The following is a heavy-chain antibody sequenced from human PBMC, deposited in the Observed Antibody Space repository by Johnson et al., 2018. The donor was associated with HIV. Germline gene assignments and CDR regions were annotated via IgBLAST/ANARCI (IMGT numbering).Heavy chain of an antibody. CDR2: ISTSGGGI. CDR1: GFTFTDYY. CDR3: ARVRYSSCWPIYAFDI. D-gene: IGHD6-19*01. J-gene: IGHJ3*02. V-gene: IGHV3-11*04. Sequence: QVQLVESGGSLVKPGGSMRLSGAASGFTFTDYYMTWIRQAPGKGLEWVSHISTSGGGIYYADSVKGRLTTSRDNARNSLYLQMNSLRAEDTAVYYCARVRYSSCWPIYAFDIWGQGTVVIVSS.